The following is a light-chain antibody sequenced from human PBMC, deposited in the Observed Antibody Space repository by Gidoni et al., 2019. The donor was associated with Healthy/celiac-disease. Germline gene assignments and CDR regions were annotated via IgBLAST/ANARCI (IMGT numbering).Light chain of an antibody. V-gene: IGKV3-11*01. Sequence: EIVLTQSPATLSLSPGERATLSCRASQSASSYLAWYQQKPGQSPRLLIYDASNRATGIPARCSGSGSGTDFTLTISSLEPEDFAVYYCQQRSNWPPYTFGQGTKLEIK. CDR2: DAS. CDR3: QQRSNWPPYT. CDR1: QSASSY. J-gene: IGKJ2*01.